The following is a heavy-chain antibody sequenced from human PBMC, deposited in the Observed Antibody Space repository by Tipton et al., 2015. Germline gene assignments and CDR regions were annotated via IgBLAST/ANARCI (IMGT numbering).Heavy chain of an antibody. Sequence: TLSLTCTVSGGSISSYYWSWIRQPPGKGLEWIGYIYYSGSTNYNPSLKSRVTISVDTSKNQFSLKLSSVTAADTVVYYCVRDAVVTHYYYYGMDVWGQGTTVTVSS. J-gene: IGHJ6*02. D-gene: IGHD4-23*01. CDR2: IYYSGST. V-gene: IGHV4-59*01. CDR3: VRDAVVTHYYYYGMDV. CDR1: GGSISSYY.